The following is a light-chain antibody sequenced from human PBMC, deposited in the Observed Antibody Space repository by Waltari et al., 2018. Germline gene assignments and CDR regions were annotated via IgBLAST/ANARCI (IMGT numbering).Light chain of an antibody. CDR2: DNT. J-gene: IGLJ3*02. CDR3: QSYDSSLTGSWV. Sequence: QSVLTQPPSVSAAPGQRVTISCPGRGSNIGAGYDVHWYQQHPGTAPKLLIKDNTNRPSGVPDRFSGSKSGTSASLAITGLQPEDEADYYCQSYDSSLTGSWVFGGGTRLTVL. V-gene: IGLV1-40*01. CDR1: GSNIGAGYD.